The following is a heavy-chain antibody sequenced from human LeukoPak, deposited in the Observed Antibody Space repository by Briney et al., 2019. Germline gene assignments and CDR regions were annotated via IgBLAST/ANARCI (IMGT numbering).Heavy chain of an antibody. CDR3: ARDNYVVGSGWFDP. J-gene: IGHJ5*02. D-gene: IGHD1-26*01. Sequence: AAVKVSCKASGYTFTGYYMQWVRHPPAQGLEWMGWINTNSGATYYAQSFQGRVTMTRDTSISTAYMELSSLRSDDTAVYYCARDNYVVGSGWFDPWGQGTLVTVSS. V-gene: IGHV1-2*02. CDR2: INTNSGAT. CDR1: GYTFTGYY.